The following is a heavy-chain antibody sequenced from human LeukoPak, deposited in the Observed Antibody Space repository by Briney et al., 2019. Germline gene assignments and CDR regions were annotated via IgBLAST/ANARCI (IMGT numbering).Heavy chain of an antibody. Sequence: SETLSLTCAVYGGSFSSYYWSWIRQPAGKGLEWIGRIYTSGSTNYNPSLKSRVTMSVDTSKNQFSLKLSSVTAADTAVYYCARDSTYYYDSSGDNWFDPWGHGTLVTVSS. V-gene: IGHV4-4*07. D-gene: IGHD3-22*01. CDR3: ARDSTYYYDSSGDNWFDP. CDR1: GGSFSSYY. J-gene: IGHJ5*02. CDR2: IYTSGST.